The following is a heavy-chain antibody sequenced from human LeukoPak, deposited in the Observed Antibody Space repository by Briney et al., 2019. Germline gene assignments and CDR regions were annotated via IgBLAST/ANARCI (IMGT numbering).Heavy chain of an antibody. CDR3: ATDLIPSTQLPVAGRP. Sequence: ASVKVSCKASGYTFTGYYMHWVRQAPGQGLEWMGWINPNSGGTNYAQKFQGRVTMTRDTSISTAYMELSRLRSDDTAVYYCATDLIPSTQLPVAGRPWGQGTLVTVSS. D-gene: IGHD6-19*01. CDR1: GYTFTGYY. J-gene: IGHJ5*02. CDR2: INPNSGGT. V-gene: IGHV1-2*02.